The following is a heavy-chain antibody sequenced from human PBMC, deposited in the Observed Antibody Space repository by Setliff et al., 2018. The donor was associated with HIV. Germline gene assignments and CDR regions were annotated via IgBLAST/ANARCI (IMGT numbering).Heavy chain of an antibody. D-gene: IGHD3-22*01. Sequence: NPGGSLRLSCAASGFTFSNYNMNWVRQAPGKGLEWVSSISYDSRFIYHADSMKGRFTISRDNAKKLVYLQMNSLRAEDTAIYYCARDRASSGYYARFDHWGQGTLVTVSS. CDR1: GFTFSNYN. CDR2: ISYDSRFI. CDR3: ARDRASSGYYARFDH. V-gene: IGHV3-21*01. J-gene: IGHJ4*02.